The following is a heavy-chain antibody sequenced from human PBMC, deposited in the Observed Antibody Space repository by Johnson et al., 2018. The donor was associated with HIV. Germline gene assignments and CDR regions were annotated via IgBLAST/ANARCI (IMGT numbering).Heavy chain of an antibody. J-gene: IGHJ3*02. CDR1: GFTFDDYA. V-gene: IGHV3-9*01. CDR3: AKDIQAGTHDAFDI. CDR2: ISWNRSSI. Sequence: LVESGGGVVQPGRSLRLSCAASGFTFDDYAIHWVRQVPGKGLEWVSGISWNRSSIGYADSVKGRFTISRDNAKNSLYLQMNSLRAEDTAFYYCAKDIQAGTHDAFDIWGQGTMVTVSS. D-gene: IGHD1-7*01.